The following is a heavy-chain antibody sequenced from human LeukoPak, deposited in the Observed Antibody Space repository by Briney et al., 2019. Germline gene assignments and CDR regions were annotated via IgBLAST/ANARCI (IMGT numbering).Heavy chain of an antibody. Sequence: SETLSLTCTVSGGSISSDDYYWSWIRQPPGKGLEWIGYIYHSGTTYYNPSLKSRVTISADTSKNQYSLKLSSVTAADTAVYYCARDTAMVIGYWGQGTLVTVSS. D-gene: IGHD5-18*01. CDR1: GGSISSDDYY. V-gene: IGHV4-30-4*02. CDR2: IYHSGTT. CDR3: ARDTAMVIGY. J-gene: IGHJ4*02.